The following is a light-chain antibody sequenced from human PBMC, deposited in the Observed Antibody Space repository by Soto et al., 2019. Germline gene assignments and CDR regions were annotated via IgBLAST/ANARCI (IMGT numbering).Light chain of an antibody. Sequence: EIVLTQSPGTLSLSPGERATLSCRASQSVSSSYLAWYQQKPGQAPRLLIYGASSRATGIPDRFSGSGSRTDFTLTISRLEPEDFAVYYCQQYGSSPKFGQGTKLEIK. J-gene: IGKJ2*01. CDR1: QSVSSSY. CDR3: QQYGSSPK. CDR2: GAS. V-gene: IGKV3-20*01.